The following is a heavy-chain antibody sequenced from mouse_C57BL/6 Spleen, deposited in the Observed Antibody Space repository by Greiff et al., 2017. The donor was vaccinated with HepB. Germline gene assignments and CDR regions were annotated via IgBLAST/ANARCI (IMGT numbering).Heavy chain of an antibody. V-gene: IGHV1-69*01. CDR3: ARRDYSTFSYWYFDV. J-gene: IGHJ1*03. D-gene: IGHD2-5*01. Sequence: QVQLQQPGAELVMPGASVKLSCKASGYTFTSYWMHWVKQRPGQGLEWIGEIDPSDSYTNYNQKFKGKSTLTVDKSSSTAYMQLSSLTSEDSAVYYCARRDYSTFSYWYFDVWGTWTTVTVSS. CDR1: GYTFTSYW. CDR2: IDPSDSYT.